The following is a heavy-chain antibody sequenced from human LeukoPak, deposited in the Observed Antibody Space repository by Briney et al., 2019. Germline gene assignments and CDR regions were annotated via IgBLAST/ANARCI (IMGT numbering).Heavy chain of an antibody. V-gene: IGHV3-11*04. CDR1: GFTFSDYY. J-gene: IGHJ4*02. D-gene: IGHD6-19*01. Sequence: ESGGGLFKPGGSLRLSCAASGFTFSDYYMSWIRQAPGKGLEWVSYISSSGSTIYYADSVKGRFTISRDNSKNTLYMQMNSLRAEDTAVYYCARILSSAWGELGYWGQGTLVTVSS. CDR3: ARILSSAWGELGY. CDR2: ISSSGSTI.